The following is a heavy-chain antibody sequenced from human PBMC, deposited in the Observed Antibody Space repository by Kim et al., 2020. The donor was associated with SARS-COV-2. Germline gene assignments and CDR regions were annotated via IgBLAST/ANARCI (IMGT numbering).Heavy chain of an antibody. CDR2: ISSSSSNT. D-gene: IGHD5-12*01. Sequence: GGSLRLSCAASGFTFSSYSMNWVRQAPGKGLEWVSSISSSSSNTYYADSVKGRFTISRDNAKNSLYLQMNSLRAEDTAVYYCAALVATTHWGQGTLVTVSS. V-gene: IGHV3-21*01. CDR3: AALVATTH. J-gene: IGHJ4*02. CDR1: GFTFSSYS.